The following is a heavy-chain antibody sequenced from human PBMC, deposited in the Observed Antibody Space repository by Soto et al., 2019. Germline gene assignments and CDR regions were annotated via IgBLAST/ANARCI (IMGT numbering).Heavy chain of an antibody. V-gene: IGHV3-15*01. CDR1: GFTFSNAW. J-gene: IGHJ4*02. Sequence: EVQLVESGGGLVKPGGSLRLSCAASGFTFSNAWMSWVRQAPGKGLEWVGRIKSKTDGGTTDYAAPVKGRFTISRDDSKNTLYLQMNSLKTEDTAVYYCTTPSYGDYVPPWVDWGQGTLVTVSS. CDR3: TTPSYGDYVPPWVD. CDR2: IKSKTDGGTT. D-gene: IGHD4-17*01.